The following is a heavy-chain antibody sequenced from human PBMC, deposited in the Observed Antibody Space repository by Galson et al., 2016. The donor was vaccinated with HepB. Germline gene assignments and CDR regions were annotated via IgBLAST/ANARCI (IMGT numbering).Heavy chain of an antibody. Sequence: SETLSLTCTVSGGSIRTSSYYWGWIRQPPGKGLEWIGTIYFSGTTYYNPSLESRVTISVNTSKNQFSLKMNSVTAADTAVYYCARRLASTYNWFDPWGQGTLVTVSS. CDR2: IYFSGTT. CDR3: ARRLASTYNWFDP. D-gene: IGHD6-19*01. CDR1: GGSIRTSSYY. J-gene: IGHJ5*02. V-gene: IGHV4-39*01.